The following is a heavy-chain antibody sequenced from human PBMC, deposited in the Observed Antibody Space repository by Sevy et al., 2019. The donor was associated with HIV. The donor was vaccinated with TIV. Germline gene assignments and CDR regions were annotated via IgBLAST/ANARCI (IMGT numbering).Heavy chain of an antibody. J-gene: IGHJ4*02. CDR2: VSAYNGNT. V-gene: IGHV1-18*01. Sequence: ASVKVSCKASGYTFTSYGVTWVRQAPGQGFEWMGWVSAYNGNTDYAQKLQGRVTMTTDASTGTAYMEVRSLRSDDTAVYYCASAPSYGDKYYLDYWGQGTLVTVSS. CDR3: ASAPSYGDKYYLDY. D-gene: IGHD5-18*01. CDR1: GYTFTSYG.